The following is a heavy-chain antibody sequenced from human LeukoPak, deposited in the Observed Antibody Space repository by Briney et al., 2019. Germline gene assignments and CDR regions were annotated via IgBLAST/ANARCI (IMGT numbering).Heavy chain of an antibody. J-gene: IGHJ6*03. V-gene: IGHV3-30*02. CDR2: LRNDGSDK. CDR3: AKGKYYMDV. CDR1: GFTFNNYG. Sequence: GGSLRLSCAASGFTFNNYGMHWVRQAPGKGLQWVAFLRNDGSDKDYADSVKGRFTISRDNSKNTLYLQMDSLRAEDTAVYYCAKGKYYMDVWGKGTTVTVSS.